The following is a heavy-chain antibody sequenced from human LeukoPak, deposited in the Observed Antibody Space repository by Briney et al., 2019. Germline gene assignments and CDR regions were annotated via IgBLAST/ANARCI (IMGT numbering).Heavy chain of an antibody. D-gene: IGHD3-3*01. CDR2: ISAYNGNT. CDR1: GYTFTSYG. V-gene: IGHV1-18*01. CDR3: ARDSQNRDFWGGYFY. Sequence: ASVKVSCKASGYTFTSYGVSWVRQAPGQGLEWMGWISAYNGNTNYAQKLQGRVTMTTDTSTSTAYMELRSLRSDDTAVYYCARDSQNRDFWGGYFYWGQGTLVTVSS. J-gene: IGHJ4*02.